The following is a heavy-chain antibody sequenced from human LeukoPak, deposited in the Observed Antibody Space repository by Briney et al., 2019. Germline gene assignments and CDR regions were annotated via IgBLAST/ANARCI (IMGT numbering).Heavy chain of an antibody. CDR1: GFTVSSNY. D-gene: IGHD1-26*01. Sequence: GWSLRLSCAASGFTVSSNYMSWVRQAPGKGLEWVSVIYSGGSTYYADSVKGRFTISRDNSKNTLYLQMNSLRAEDTAVYYCARHEEWGSGSSHDAFDIWGQGTMVTVSS. V-gene: IGHV3-53*01. CDR3: ARHEEWGSGSSHDAFDI. J-gene: IGHJ3*02. CDR2: IYSGGST.